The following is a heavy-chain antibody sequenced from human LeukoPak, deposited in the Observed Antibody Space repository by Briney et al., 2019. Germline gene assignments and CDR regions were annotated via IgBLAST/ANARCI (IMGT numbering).Heavy chain of an antibody. CDR1: GFTFSSYG. D-gene: IGHD3-3*01. Sequence: GGSLRLSCAASGFTFSSYGMHWVRQAPGKGLEWVAVISYDGSNKYYADSVKGRFTISRDNSANSLYLQMNSLRAEDTAIYYCSRGPANIYSTSWFDYWGQGALVTVSS. J-gene: IGHJ4*02. CDR2: ISYDGSNK. CDR3: SRGPANIYSTSWFDY. V-gene: IGHV3-30*03.